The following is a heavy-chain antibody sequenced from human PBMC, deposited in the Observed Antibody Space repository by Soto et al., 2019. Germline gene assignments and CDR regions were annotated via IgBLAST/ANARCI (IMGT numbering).Heavy chain of an antibody. CDR1: GFTFSSYG. D-gene: IGHD4-4*01. V-gene: IGHV3-33*01. J-gene: IGHJ6*02. CDR3: ARGLYSNYTPYYYYGMDV. CDR2: IWYDGSNK. Sequence: GGSLRLSCAASGFTFSSYGMHWVRQAPGKGLEWVAVIWYDGSNKYYADSVKGRFTISRDNSKNTLYLQMNSLRAEDTAVYYCARGLYSNYTPYYYYGMDVWGQGTTVTVSS.